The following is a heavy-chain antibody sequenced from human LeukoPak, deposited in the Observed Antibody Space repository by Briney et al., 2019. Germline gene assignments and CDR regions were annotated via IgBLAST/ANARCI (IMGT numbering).Heavy chain of an antibody. CDR3: ARTRVGATVWFDP. D-gene: IGHD1-26*01. CDR1: GGSISSSSYY. V-gene: IGHV4-39*01. Sequence: SETLSLTCTVSGGSISSSSYYWGWIRQPPGTGLEWIGSIYYSGSTYYNPSLKSRVTISVDTSKNRFSLKLSSVTAADTAVYYCARTRVGATVWFDPWGQGTLVTVSS. J-gene: IGHJ5*02. CDR2: IYYSGST.